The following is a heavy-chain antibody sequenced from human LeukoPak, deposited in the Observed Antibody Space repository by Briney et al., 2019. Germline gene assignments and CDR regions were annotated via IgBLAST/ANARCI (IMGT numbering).Heavy chain of an antibody. CDR1: GGSISSSSYY. J-gene: IGHJ6*03. CDR2: INHSGST. Sequence: SETLSLTCTVSGGSISSSSYYWGWIRQPPGKGLEWIGEINHSGSTNYNQSLKSRVTISVDTSKNQFSLKLSSVTAADTAVYYCARLPDYDFWSGYYTHDYYYYYMDVWGKGTTVTVSS. D-gene: IGHD3-3*01. CDR3: ARLPDYDFWSGYYTHDYYYYYMDV. V-gene: IGHV4-39*07.